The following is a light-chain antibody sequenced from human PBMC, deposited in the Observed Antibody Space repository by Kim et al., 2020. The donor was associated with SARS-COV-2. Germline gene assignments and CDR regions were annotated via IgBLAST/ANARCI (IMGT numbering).Light chain of an antibody. CDR2: YDS. CDR3: QVWDSGSDQWV. CDR1: GIGTKS. Sequence: APGKTATITSGGNGIGTKSVHWYQQKPGQAPVMVIYYDSDRPSGIPERFSASNSGNTATLTVSRVEAGDEADYYCQVWDSGSDQWVFGGGTKLTVL. J-gene: IGLJ3*02. V-gene: IGLV3-21*04.